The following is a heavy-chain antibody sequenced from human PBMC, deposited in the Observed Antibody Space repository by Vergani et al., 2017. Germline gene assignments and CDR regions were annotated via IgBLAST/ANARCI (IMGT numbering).Heavy chain of an antibody. Sequence: QVQLVESGGGVVQPGRSLRLSCAASGFTFSSYGMHWVRQAPGKGLEWVAVIWYDGSNKYYADSVKGRFTISRDNSKNTLYLQMNSRRAEDTAVYYCARDRREWEGPLWFGELTSISSYYYYGMDVWGQGTTVTVSS. V-gene: IGHV3-33*01. D-gene: IGHD3-10*01. CDR3: ARDRREWEGPLWFGELTSISSYYYYGMDV. J-gene: IGHJ6*02. CDR1: GFTFSSYG. CDR2: IWYDGSNK.